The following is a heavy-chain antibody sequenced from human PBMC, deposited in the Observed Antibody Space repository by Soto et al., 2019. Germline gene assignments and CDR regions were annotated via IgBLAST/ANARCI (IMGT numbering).Heavy chain of an antibody. D-gene: IGHD3-22*01. J-gene: IGHJ4*02. V-gene: IGHV3-15*01. CDR3: TTSGRYYDISGYYFFDS. CDR1: GFTFSNAW. Sequence: GGSLRLSCAASGFTFSNAWMSWVRQAPGKGLEWVGHIKSKTDGGTTDYAARVTGRFTISRDDSKNTLYLQMNSLKTEDTAVYYCTTSGRYYDISGYYFFDSWGQGTQVTVSS. CDR2: IKSKTDGGTT.